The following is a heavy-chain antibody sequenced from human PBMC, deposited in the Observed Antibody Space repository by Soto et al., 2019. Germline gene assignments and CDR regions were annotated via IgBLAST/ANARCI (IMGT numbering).Heavy chain of an antibody. V-gene: IGHV4-59*08. CDR2: IYYTGIA. Sequence: SETLSLTCTVSGGSVGSYYWSWIRQPPGKGLEWIGSIYYTGIANYNPSLQSRVTISTDTSKSQFSLELTSLTAADTAVYYCARQGGSGSYEYWYLELWGRGALVTVSS. D-gene: IGHD1-26*01. CDR3: ARQGGSGSYEYWYLEL. J-gene: IGHJ2*01. CDR1: GGSVGSYY.